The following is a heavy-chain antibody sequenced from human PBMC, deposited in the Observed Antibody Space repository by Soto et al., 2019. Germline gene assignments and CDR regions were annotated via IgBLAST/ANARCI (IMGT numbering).Heavy chain of an antibody. CDR1: SYTFLDYY. D-gene: IGHD1-1*01. V-gene: IGHV1-2*02. CDR2: INPNSGGT. CDR3: AKDPATAKPEGVEF. J-gene: IGHJ4*02. Sequence: SGQVCCRVSSYTFLDYYIHWVRQAPGQGLEWMGWINPNSGGTKYAPKFQGGVTMTRDTSITTAYMELSRLRSGDTAVYYCAKDPATAKPEGVEFWGQGTLVTVSS.